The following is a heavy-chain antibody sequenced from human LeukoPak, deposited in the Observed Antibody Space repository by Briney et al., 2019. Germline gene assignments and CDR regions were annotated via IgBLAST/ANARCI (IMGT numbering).Heavy chain of an antibody. CDR1: GGSISSSSYY. CDR3: ASLNPDCSSTSCYYYYYYMDV. D-gene: IGHD2-2*01. V-gene: IGHV4-39*07. J-gene: IGHJ6*03. CDR2: INHSGST. Sequence: SETLSLTCTVSGGSISSSSYYWSWIRQPPGKGLEWIGEINHSGSTNYNPSLKSRVTISVDTSKNQFSLKLSSVTAADTAVYYCASLNPDCSSTSCYYYYYYMDVWGKGTTVTVSS.